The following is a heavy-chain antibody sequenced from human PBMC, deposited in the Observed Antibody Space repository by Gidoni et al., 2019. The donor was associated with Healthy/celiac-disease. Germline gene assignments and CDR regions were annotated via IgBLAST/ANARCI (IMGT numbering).Heavy chain of an antibody. J-gene: IGHJ6*02. CDR3: ARSRLQSHYGMDV. V-gene: IGHV3-13*01. CDR1: GFTFSSYD. CDR2: IGTAGDT. Sequence: EVQLVESGGGLVQPGGSLRPSCAASGFTFSSYDMHWVRQATGKGLEWVSAIGTAGDTYYPGSVKGRFTISRENAKNSLYLQMNSLRAGDTAVYYCARSRLQSHYGMDVWGQGTTVTVSS.